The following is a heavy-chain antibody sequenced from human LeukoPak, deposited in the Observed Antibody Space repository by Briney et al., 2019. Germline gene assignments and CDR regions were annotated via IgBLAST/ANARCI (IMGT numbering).Heavy chain of an antibody. J-gene: IGHJ6*03. CDR1: GGTFSSYA. CDR3: ARDPGAADFGYYMDV. CDR2: IIPIFGTA. Sequence: SVKVSCKASGGTFSSYAISWVRQAPGQGLEWMGGIIPIFGTANYAQKFQGRVTITADKSTSTAYMELSSLRSEDTAVYYCARDPGAADFGYYMDVWGKGTTVTVSS. D-gene: IGHD6-13*01. V-gene: IGHV1-69*06.